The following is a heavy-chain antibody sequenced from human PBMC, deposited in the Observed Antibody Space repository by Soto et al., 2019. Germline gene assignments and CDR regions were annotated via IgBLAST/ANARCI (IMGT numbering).Heavy chain of an antibody. J-gene: IGHJ6*02. CDR3: AGTYRFLEWFLDV. CDR2: IYYSGST. CDR1: GGSISSYY. Sequence: SETLSLTCTVSGGSISSYYWSWIRQPPGKGLEWIGYIYYSGSTNYNPSLKSRVTISVDTSKNQFSLKLSSVTAADTAVYYCAGTYRFLEWFLDVWGQGTTVTVSS. V-gene: IGHV4-59*01. D-gene: IGHD3-3*01.